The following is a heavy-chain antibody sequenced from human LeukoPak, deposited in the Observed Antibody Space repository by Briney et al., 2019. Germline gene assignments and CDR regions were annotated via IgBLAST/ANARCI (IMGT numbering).Heavy chain of an antibody. V-gene: IGHV3-21*01. CDR1: GFTFSSYS. D-gene: IGHD6-19*01. CDR3: ARVPSYSSGWSADY. Sequence: PGGSLRLSCAASGFTFSSYSLNWVRQAPGKGLEWVSSISSSSTYTYYAHSVKGRFTISRDNAKNSLFLQMNSLRAEDTAVYYCARVPSYSSGWSADYWGQGTLVTVSS. CDR2: ISSSSTYT. J-gene: IGHJ4*02.